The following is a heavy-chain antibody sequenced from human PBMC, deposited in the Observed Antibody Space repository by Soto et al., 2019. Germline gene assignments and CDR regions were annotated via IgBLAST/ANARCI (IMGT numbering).Heavy chain of an antibody. V-gene: IGHV3-7*01. Sequence: EVQLVESGGGLVQPGGSLRLSCEASAFTLSSYWMSWVRQAPGKGLEWVANIKPDGSEKYYVDSVKGRFTISRDNTKNPLYLQMSTLRPVDTAIYFCARDEEFGCDIWGQGTLVTSSS. CDR2: IKPDGSEK. D-gene: IGHD3-10*01. J-gene: IGHJ3*02. CDR3: ARDEEFGCDI. CDR1: AFTLSSYW.